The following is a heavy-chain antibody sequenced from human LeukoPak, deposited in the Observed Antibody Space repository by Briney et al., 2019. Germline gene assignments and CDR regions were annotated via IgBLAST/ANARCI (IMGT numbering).Heavy chain of an antibody. V-gene: IGHV4-59*01. J-gene: IGHJ4*02. CDR2: IYYSGGT. CDR3: AGTMVRGVIRYFDY. D-gene: IGHD3-10*01. CDR1: GGSISGYY. Sequence: SETLSLTCTVSGGSISGYYWSWIRQPPGKGLEWIGYIYYSGGTNYNPSLKSRVTISVDTSKNQFSLKLSSVTTADTAVYYCAGTMVRGVIRYFDYWGQGTLVTVSS.